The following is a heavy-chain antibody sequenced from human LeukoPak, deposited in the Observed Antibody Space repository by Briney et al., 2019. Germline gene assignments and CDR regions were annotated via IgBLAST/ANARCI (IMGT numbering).Heavy chain of an antibody. CDR3: AKVDCSGGSCYGFSYFYYGMDV. J-gene: IGHJ6*02. V-gene: IGHV3-23*01. CDR1: GFTFSNYG. D-gene: IGHD2-15*01. Sequence: PGGSLRLSCAASGFTFSNYGMSWARQAPGKGLEWVSVISVVGDTTYYADSVKGRFTISRDNSKNTVFLHMNSLRAEDTAVYYCAKVDCSGGSCYGFSYFYYGMDVWGQGTTVTVSS. CDR2: ISVVGDTT.